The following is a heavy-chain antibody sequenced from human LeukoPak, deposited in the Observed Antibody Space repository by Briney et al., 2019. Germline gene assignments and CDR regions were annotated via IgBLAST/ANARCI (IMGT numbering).Heavy chain of an antibody. CDR2: INPSGGST. CDR1: GYTFTSYY. J-gene: IGHJ6*02. V-gene: IGHV1-46*01. CDR3: ATGHYYDSSGYLGRYYYYYGMDV. Sequence: GASVKVSCKASGYTFTSYYMHWVRQAPGQGLEWMGIINPSGGSTSYAQKFQGRVTMTRDTSTSIVYMELSSLRSEDTAVYYCATGHYYDSSGYLGRYYYYYGMDVWGQGTTVTVSS. D-gene: IGHD3-22*01.